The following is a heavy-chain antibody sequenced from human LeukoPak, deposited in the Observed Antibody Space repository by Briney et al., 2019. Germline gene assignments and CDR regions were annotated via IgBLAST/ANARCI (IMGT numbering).Heavy chain of an antibody. CDR3: AEGYNPYYFDY. V-gene: IGHV4-39*01. CDR2: IYYSGST. J-gene: IGHJ4*02. D-gene: IGHD1-14*01. Sequence: KPSETLSLTCTVSGGSISSSSYYWGWIRQPPGKGLEWIGSIYYSGSTYYNPSLKSRVTISVDTSKNQFSLKLSSVTAADTAVYYCAEGYNPYYFDYWGRGTLVTVSS. CDR1: GGSISSSSYY.